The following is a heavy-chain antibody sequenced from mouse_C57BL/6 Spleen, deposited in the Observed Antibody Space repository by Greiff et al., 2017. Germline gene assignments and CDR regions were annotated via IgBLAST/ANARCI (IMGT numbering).Heavy chain of an antibody. D-gene: IGHD1-1*01. V-gene: IGHV1-53*01. CDR1: GYTFTSYW. CDR2: INPSHGGT. J-gene: IGHJ4*01. CDR3: AGGYYGSSYGYYAMDD. Sequence: QVQLQQPGTELVKPGASVKLSCKASGYTFTSYWMHWVKQRPGQGLEWIGNINPSHGGTNYNEQFKGKATLTVDKSSSTAYMQLSSLTSEDSAVYYCAGGYYGSSYGYYAMDDWGQGTSVTVSS.